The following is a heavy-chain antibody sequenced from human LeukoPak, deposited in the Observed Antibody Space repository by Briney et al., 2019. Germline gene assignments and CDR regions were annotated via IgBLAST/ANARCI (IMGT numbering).Heavy chain of an antibody. D-gene: IGHD5-24*01. J-gene: IGHJ4*02. V-gene: IGHV3-30*18. CDR2: ISYDGSKK. Sequence: GRSLRLSCAASGFTFSRDGMQWVRQAPGKGLEWVAVISYDGSKKYYADSVNGRFTISSDTSKTTLYLQMNSLTADATAVYYSAKERDGYNLAYYLDYWGQGTLVTVSS. CDR3: AKERDGYNLAYYLDY. CDR1: GFTFSRDG.